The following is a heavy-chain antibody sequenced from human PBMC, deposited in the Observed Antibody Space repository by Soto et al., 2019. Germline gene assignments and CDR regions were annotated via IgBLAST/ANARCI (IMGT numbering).Heavy chain of an antibody. J-gene: IGHJ5*02. Sequence: ASVKVSCKASGGTFSSYAISWVRQAPGQGLEWMGGIIPIFGTANYAQKFQGRVTITADESTSTAYMELSSLRSEDTAVYYCARERSSSWVRSVSWFDPWGQGTLVTVSS. CDR2: IIPIFGTA. CDR1: GGTFSSYA. CDR3: ARERSSSWVRSVSWFDP. V-gene: IGHV1-69*13. D-gene: IGHD6-13*01.